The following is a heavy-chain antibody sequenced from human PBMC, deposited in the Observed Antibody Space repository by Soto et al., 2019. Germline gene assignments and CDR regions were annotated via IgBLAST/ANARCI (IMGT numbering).Heavy chain of an antibody. D-gene: IGHD5-12*01. V-gene: IGHV3-48*01. CDR3: AREGGWLQFGY. J-gene: IGHJ4*02. CDR2: ISSSSSTI. Sequence: EVQLVESGGGLVQPGGSLRLSCAASGFTLSSYTMNWVRQAPGKGLEWVSYISSSSSTIYYADSVKGRFTISRDNAKNSLYLQMNSLRAEDTAVYYCAREGGWLQFGYWGQGTLVTVSS. CDR1: GFTLSSYT.